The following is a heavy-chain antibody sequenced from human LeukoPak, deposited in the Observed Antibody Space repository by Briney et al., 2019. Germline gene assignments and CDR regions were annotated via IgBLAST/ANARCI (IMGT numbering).Heavy chain of an antibody. J-gene: IGHJ4*02. D-gene: IGHD3-3*01. CDR1: GFTFDDYA. Sequence: PGRSLRLSCAASGFTFDDYAMHWVRQAPVKGLEWVSGISWNSGSIGYADSVKGRFTISRDNAKNSLYLQMNSLRAEDTALYYCAKADSDFWSGYVDYWGQGTLVTVSS. CDR3: AKADSDFWSGYVDY. CDR2: ISWNSGSI. V-gene: IGHV3-9*01.